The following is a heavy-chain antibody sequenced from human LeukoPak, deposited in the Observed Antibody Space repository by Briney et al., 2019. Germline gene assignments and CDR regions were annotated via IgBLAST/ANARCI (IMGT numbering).Heavy chain of an antibody. CDR1: GGSISSYY. CDR2: IYTSGST. J-gene: IGHJ4*02. Sequence: PSETLSLTCTVSGGSISSYYWSWIRQPAGKGLEWIGRIYTSGSTNYNPSLKSRVTMSVDTSKNQFSLKLSSVTAADTAVYYCARYCSSTSCYFSFDHWGQGTLVTVSS. D-gene: IGHD2-2*01. V-gene: IGHV4-4*07. CDR3: ARYCSSTSCYFSFDH.